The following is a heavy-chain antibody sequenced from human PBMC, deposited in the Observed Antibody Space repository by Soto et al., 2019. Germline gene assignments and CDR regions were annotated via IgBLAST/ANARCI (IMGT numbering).Heavy chain of an antibody. D-gene: IGHD1-7*01. CDR2: INTNSGGT. CDR1: GYTFTDYY. J-gene: IGHJ6*02. V-gene: IGHV1-2*02. Sequence: ASVKVSCKASGYTFTDYYMHWVRQAPGQGREGMGWINTNSGGTNYAQKFQGRVTMTRDTSISTAYMELSRLRSDDTAVYYCARKLDLRGSYYYYYDMDVWGQGTTVTVSS. CDR3: ARKLDLRGSYYYYYDMDV.